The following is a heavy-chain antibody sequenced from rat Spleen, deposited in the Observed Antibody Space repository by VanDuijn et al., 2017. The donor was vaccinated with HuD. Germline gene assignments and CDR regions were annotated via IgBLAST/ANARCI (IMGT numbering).Heavy chain of an antibody. CDR3: ARDVTTLDY. CDR2: ISYEGTTN. CDR1: GFTFSNYG. Sequence: EVQLVESGGGLVQPGRSLKLSCAVSGFTFSNYGMAWVRQAPTKGLEWVASISYEGTTNYYGDSVKGRFTISRDNAKSTLYLQMNSLRSEDTATYYCARDVTTLDYWGQGVMVTVSS. V-gene: IGHV5-29*01. J-gene: IGHJ2*01.